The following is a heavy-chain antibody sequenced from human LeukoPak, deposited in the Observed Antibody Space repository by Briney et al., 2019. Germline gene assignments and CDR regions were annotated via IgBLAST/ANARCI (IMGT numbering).Heavy chain of an antibody. V-gene: IGHV3-11*01. J-gene: IGHJ3*02. Sequence: GGSLRFSCAASGFTFSDFHMCWIRQAPGKGLEWVSFSSTSGSTIFYADSVKGRFTISRDNAKNSLYLQMNSLRAEDTAVYYCARERADALDIWGPGTMVTVSS. CDR2: SSTSGSTI. CDR1: GFTFSDFH. CDR3: ARERADALDI.